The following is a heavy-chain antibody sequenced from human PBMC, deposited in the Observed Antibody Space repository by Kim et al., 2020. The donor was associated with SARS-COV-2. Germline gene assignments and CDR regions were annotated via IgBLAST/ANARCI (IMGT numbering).Heavy chain of an antibody. CDR3: AKDFYDSSGYYWLIDY. J-gene: IGHJ4*02. Sequence: GGSLRLSCAASGFTFDDYAMHWVRQAPGKGLEWVSGISWNSGSIGYADSVKGRFTISRDNAKNSLYLQMNSLRAEDTALYYCAKDFYDSSGYYWLIDYWGQGTLVTVSS. CDR1: GFTFDDYA. V-gene: IGHV3-9*01. CDR2: ISWNSGSI. D-gene: IGHD3-22*01.